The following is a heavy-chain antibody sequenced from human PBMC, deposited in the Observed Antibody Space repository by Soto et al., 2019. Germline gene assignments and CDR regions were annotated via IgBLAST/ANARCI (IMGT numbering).Heavy chain of an antibody. D-gene: IGHD2-15*01. CDR3: ARDLYCSGGSCYYPRRFYYYYVMDV. CDR1: GYTFTSYG. CDR2: ISAYNGNT. Sequence: ASVKVSCKASGYTFTSYGISWVRQAPGQGLEWMGWISAYNGNTNYAQKLQGRVTMTTDTSTSTAYMELRSLRSDDTAVYYCARDLYCSGGSCYYPRRFYYYYVMDVWGQGTTVTVSS. J-gene: IGHJ6*02. V-gene: IGHV1-18*01.